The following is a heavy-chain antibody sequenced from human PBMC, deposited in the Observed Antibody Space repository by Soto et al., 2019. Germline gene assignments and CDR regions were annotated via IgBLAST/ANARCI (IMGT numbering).Heavy chain of an antibody. Sequence: SETLSLTCTVSGGSISSSSYYWGWIRQPPGKGLEWIGSIYYSGNTYYNPSLKSRVTISVDTSKNQFSLKLSSVTAADTAVYYCARLGYCSGGSCYFDYWGQGTLVTVS. J-gene: IGHJ4*02. D-gene: IGHD2-15*01. CDR2: IYYSGNT. V-gene: IGHV4-39*01. CDR3: ARLGYCSGGSCYFDY. CDR1: GGSISSSSYY.